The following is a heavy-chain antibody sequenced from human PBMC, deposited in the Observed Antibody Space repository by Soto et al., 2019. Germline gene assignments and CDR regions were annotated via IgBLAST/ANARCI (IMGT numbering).Heavy chain of an antibody. CDR1: GGSFSAYY. D-gene: IGHD1-26*01. CDR2: IIHSGST. CDR3: ARAGASSGAYYYYYYGMDV. J-gene: IGHJ6*02. V-gene: IGHV4-34*12. Sequence: SETLSLTCAVYGGSFSAYYWSWVRQPPGKGLEWIGEIIHSGSTNYNPSLKSRVTISVDTFKNQFSLKLSSVTAADTAVYYCARAGASSGAYYYYYYGMDVWGQGTTVTVSS.